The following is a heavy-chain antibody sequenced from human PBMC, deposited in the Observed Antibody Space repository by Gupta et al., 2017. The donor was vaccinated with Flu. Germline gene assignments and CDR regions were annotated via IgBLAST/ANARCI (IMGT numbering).Heavy chain of an antibody. J-gene: IGHJ3*02. CDR3: ARGTTSTRGTATDAFDI. CDR2: IYSGGST. Sequence: EVQLVETGGGLIQPGGSLRLSCAASGFTVSSNYMSWVRQAPGKGLEWVSVIYSGGSTYYADSVKGRFTISRDNSKNTLYLQMNSLRAEDTAVYYCARGTTSTRGTATDAFDIWGQGTMVTVSS. D-gene: IGHD1-14*01. V-gene: IGHV3-53*02. CDR1: GFTVSSNY.